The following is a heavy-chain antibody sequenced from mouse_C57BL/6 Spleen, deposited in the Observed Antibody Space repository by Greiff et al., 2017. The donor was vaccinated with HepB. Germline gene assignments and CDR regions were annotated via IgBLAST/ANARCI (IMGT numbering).Heavy chain of an antibody. CDR3: ARNLVVGYAMDY. J-gene: IGHJ4*01. D-gene: IGHD1-1*01. Sequence: DVKLVESGGGLVKPGGSLKLSCAASGFTFSDYGMHWVRQAPEKGLEWVAYISSGSSTIYYADTVKGRFTISRDNAKNTLFLQMTSLRSEDTAMYYCARNLVVGYAMDYWGQGTSVTVSS. CDR1: GFTFSDYG. CDR2: ISSGSSTI. V-gene: IGHV5-17*01.